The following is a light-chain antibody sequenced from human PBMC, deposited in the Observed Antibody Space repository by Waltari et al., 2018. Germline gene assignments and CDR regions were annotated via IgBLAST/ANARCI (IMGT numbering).Light chain of an antibody. V-gene: IGLV2-14*03. CDR3: SSYTSSSTSYV. CDR2: DVS. CDR1: SSDVGGYNY. J-gene: IGLJ1*01. Sequence: QSALTQPASVSGSPGQSITISCTGTSSDVGGYNYVSWYQQHPGMAPKLMIFDVSNRPSGVSNRFSGSKSCNTASLTISGLQAEDEADYYCSSYTSSSTSYVFGTGTKVTVL.